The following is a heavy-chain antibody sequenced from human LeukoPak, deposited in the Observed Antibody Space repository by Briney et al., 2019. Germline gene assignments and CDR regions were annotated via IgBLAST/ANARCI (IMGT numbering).Heavy chain of an antibody. J-gene: IGHJ4*02. V-gene: IGHV4-34*01. D-gene: IGHD6-19*01. Sequence: SETLSLTCAVYGGSFSGYYWSWIRQPPGKGLEWIGEINHSGSTNYNPSLKSRVTISVDTFKNQFSLKLSSVTAADTAVYYCARRTKTLVAGTGDYFDYWGQGTLVTVSS. CDR3: ARRTKTLVAGTGDYFDY. CDR1: GGSFSGYY. CDR2: INHSGST.